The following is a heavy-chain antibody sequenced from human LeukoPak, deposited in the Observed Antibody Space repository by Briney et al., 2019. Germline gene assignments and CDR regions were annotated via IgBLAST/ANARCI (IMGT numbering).Heavy chain of an antibody. J-gene: IGHJ3*02. CDR1: GFTFSGSA. CDR2: IRSKANSYAT. CDR3: THGYGYGHISGDAFDI. V-gene: IGHV3-73*01. Sequence: PGGSLKLSCAASGFTFSGSAMHWVRQASGKGLEWVGRIRSKANSYATAYAASVKGRFTISRDDSKNTAYLQMNSLKTEDTAVYYCTHGYGYGHISGDAFDIWGQGTMVTVSS. D-gene: IGHD5-18*01.